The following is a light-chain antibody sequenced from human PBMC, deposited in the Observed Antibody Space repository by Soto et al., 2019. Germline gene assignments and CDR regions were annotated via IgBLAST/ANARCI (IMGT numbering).Light chain of an antibody. J-gene: IGKJ4*01. CDR1: QSILYSSKNKNY. CDR3: QQHYRAPLT. V-gene: IGKV4-1*01. CDR2: WAS. Sequence: DTVMTQSPDSLAVSLGERATINCKSSQSILYSSKNKNYLAWYQQKPGQPPKLLIYWASTRESGVPDRFTGSGSVTDFTLTTTNLQAEDAAVYYCQQHYRAPLTFGGGTKVDIK.